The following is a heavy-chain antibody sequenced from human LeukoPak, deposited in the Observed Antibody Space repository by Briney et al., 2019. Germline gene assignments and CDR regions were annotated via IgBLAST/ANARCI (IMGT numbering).Heavy chain of an antibody. V-gene: IGHV3-48*02. CDR3: ARDDGYDSSGSYGAFDY. CDR1: GFTFSSYS. CDR2: ISSSSSTI. Sequence: PGGSLRLSCAASGFTFSSYSMNWVRQAPGKGLEWVSYISSSSSTIYYADSVKGRFTISRDNAKNSLYLQVNSLRDEDTAVYYCARDDGYDSSGSYGAFDYWGQGTLVTVSS. J-gene: IGHJ4*02. D-gene: IGHD3-22*01.